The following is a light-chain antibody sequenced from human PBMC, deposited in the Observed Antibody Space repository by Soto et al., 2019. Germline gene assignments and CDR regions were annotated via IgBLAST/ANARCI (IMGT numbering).Light chain of an antibody. CDR2: EVA. CDR1: GSDIGTYNF. V-gene: IGLV2-14*01. CDR3: SSYTNTGTLVV. J-gene: IGLJ3*02. Sequence: QSALTQPASVSGSPGQSITISCSGSGSDIGTYNFVSWYQHHPGRAPKLIISEVANRASGVSDRFSGSKSVSLASLTISGLQADDEAVYYCSSYTNTGTLVVFGVGTKLTVL.